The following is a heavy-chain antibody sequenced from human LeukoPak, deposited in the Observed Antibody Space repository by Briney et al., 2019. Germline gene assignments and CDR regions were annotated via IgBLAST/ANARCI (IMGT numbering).Heavy chain of an antibody. CDR2: IYYSGST. V-gene: IGHV4-31*03. CDR1: GSSISSGGYY. D-gene: IGHD1-7*01. J-gene: IGHJ5*02. CDR3: ARDGNYIGGFGWFDP. Sequence: PSETLSLTCTVSGSSISSGGYYWSWIRQHPGKGLEWIGYIYYSGSTYYNPSLKSRVTISVDTSKNQFSLKLSSVTAADTAVYYCARDGNYIGGFGWFDPWGQGTLVTVSS.